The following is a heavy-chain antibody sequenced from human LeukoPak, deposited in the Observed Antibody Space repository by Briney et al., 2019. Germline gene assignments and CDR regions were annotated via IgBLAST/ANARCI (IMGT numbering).Heavy chain of an antibody. CDR1: GYSFSTYW. CDR2: IYPGDSET. V-gene: IGHV5-51*01. J-gene: IGHJ4*02. CDR3: ARSSYYYVPFDY. D-gene: IGHD3-10*02. Sequence: GESLKISCKASGYSFSTYWIAWVRQMPGKGLEWMGIIYPGDSETTYSPSFQGQVTISADRSISTAYLQWSSLKASDTAMYYCARSSYYYVPFDYWGQGTLVTVSS.